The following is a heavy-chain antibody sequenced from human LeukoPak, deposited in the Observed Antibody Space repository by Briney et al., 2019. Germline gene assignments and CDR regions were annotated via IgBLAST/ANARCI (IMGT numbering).Heavy chain of an antibody. V-gene: IGHV1-69*13. D-gene: IGHD1-14*01. CDR1: GGTFSSYA. CDR3: ARPSRRGYYYYYGMDV. J-gene: IGHJ6*02. Sequence: GASVKVSCKASGGTFSSYAISWVRQAPGQGLEWMGGIIPIFGTANYAQKFQGRVTITADESTSTAYMELSSLRSEDTAVYYCARPSRRGYYYYYGMDVWGQGTTVTVSS. CDR2: IIPIFGTA.